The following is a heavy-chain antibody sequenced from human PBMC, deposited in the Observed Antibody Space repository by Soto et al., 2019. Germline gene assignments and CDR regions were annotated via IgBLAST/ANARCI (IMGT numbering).Heavy chain of an antibody. Sequence: GGSLRLSCAASGFTFSSYAMTWVRQAPGRGLEWISGISGSGGTTYDADYVKGRFTISRDNSNNTLYLQMNNLRAEDSAVYYCGKDLVLLRSWGQGTQVTVSS. D-gene: IGHD3-10*01. J-gene: IGHJ5*02. CDR1: GFTFSSYA. V-gene: IGHV3-23*01. CDR3: GKDLVLLRS. CDR2: ISGSGGTT.